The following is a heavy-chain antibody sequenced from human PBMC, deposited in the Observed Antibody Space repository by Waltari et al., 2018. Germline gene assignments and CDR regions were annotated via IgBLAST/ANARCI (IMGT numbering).Heavy chain of an antibody. V-gene: IGHV4-59*01. CDR2: IYYSGST. CDR1: GGPISSYY. CDR3: ARVEGTVSDFDI. Sequence: QVQLQESGPGLVKPSETLSLTCTVSGGPISSYYWSWIRQPPGKGLEWIGYIYYSGSTNYNPSLKSRVTISVDTSKNQFSLKLSSVTAADTAVYYCARVEGTVSDFDIWGQGTMVTVSS. D-gene: IGHD2-8*02. J-gene: IGHJ3*02.